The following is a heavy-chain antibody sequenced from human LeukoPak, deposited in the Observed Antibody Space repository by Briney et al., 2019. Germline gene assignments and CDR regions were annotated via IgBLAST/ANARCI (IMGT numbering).Heavy chain of an antibody. Sequence: PGGSLRLSCAGSGFTFSSYSMNWVRQAPGKGVKWVSSSSSSGSYIYYADSVRGRFTISRDNAKNSLYLQMNSLRAEDTAVYYCAKEKKIMITYHYFDYWGQGTLVTVSS. CDR2: SSSSGSYI. J-gene: IGHJ4*02. D-gene: IGHD3-16*01. V-gene: IGHV3-21*01. CDR1: GFTFSSYS. CDR3: AKEKKIMITYHYFDY.